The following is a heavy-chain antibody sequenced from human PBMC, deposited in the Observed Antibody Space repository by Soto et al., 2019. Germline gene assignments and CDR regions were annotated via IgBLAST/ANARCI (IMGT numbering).Heavy chain of an antibody. J-gene: IGHJ4*02. V-gene: IGHV5-51*01. Sequence: GDSLKISWKGSGYSFSNYCIAWGRQMPGKGLEWMGIIFLVDADTKYGPSFKGQVTISAAKSTSTAYLQWSSLKASDTAMYYCASSLVVPSTLNYFAYPSQRSMVTVAS. CDR2: IFLVDADT. CDR3: ASSLVVPSTLNYFAY. CDR1: GYSFSNYC. D-gene: IGHD2-15*01.